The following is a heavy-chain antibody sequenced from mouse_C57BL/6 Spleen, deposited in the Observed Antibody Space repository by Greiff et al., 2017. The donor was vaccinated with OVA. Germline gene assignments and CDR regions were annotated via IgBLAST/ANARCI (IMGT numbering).Heavy chain of an antibody. CDR1: GFNIKDYY. CDR2: IDPEDGDT. CDR3: TAETCDYDEGVY. J-gene: IGHJ2*01. V-gene: IGHV14-1*01. Sequence: EVQLQQSGAELVRPGASVKLSCTASGFNIKDYYMHWVKQRPEQGLEWIGRIDPEDGDTEYAQKFKGKATMTADTSSNTAYLQLSSLTCEDTAVDYCTAETCDYDEGVYWGQGTTLTVSS. D-gene: IGHD2-4*01.